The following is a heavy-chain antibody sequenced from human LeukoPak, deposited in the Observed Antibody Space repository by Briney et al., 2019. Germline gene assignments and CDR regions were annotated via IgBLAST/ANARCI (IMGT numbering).Heavy chain of an antibody. CDR2: INHSGST. CDR3: ASLSSHHGSGSYYKRPNFDY. V-gene: IGHV4-39*07. J-gene: IGHJ4*02. CDR1: GDSISSGDYY. Sequence: SETLSLTCTVSGDSISSGDYYWSWIRQPPGKGLEWIGEINHSGSTNYNPSLKSRVTISVDTSKNQFSLKLSSVTAADTAVYYCASLSSHHGSGSYYKRPNFDYWGQGTLVTVSS. D-gene: IGHD3-10*01.